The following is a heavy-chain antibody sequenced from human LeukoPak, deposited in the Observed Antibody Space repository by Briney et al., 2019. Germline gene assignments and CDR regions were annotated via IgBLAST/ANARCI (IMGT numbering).Heavy chain of an antibody. CDR1: GFTFSSYA. V-gene: IGHV3-23*01. Sequence: GGSLRLSCAASGFTFSSYAMSWVRQAPGKGLEWFSGISGSAGSTYYADSVKGRFTISRDNSRNTLNLQMNSLRAEDTAVYYCAKHDYDYYYYYGMDVWGQGTTVTVSS. CDR3: AKHDYDYYYYYGMDV. D-gene: IGHD4-17*01. J-gene: IGHJ6*02. CDR2: ISGSAGST.